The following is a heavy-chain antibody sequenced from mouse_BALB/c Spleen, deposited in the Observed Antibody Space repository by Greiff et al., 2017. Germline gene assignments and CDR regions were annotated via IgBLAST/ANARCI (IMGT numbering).Heavy chain of an antibody. D-gene: IGHD2-14*01. J-gene: IGHJ4*01. CDR3: ARRYDEDYAMDY. Sequence: QVQLQQPGAELVMPGASVKMSCKASGYTFTDYWMHWVKQRPGQGLEWIGAIDTSDSYTSYNQKFKGKATLTVDESSSTAYMQLSSLTSEDSAVYYCARRYDEDYAMDYWGQGTSVTVSS. CDR1: GYTFTDYW. V-gene: IGHV1-69*01. CDR2: IDTSDSYT.